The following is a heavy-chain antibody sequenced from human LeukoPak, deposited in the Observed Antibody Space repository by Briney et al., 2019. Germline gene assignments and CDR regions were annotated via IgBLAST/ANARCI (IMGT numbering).Heavy chain of an antibody. CDR2: IYDRGST. V-gene: IGHV4-59*08. Sequence: SETLSLTCTVSGGSISSYYWSWIRQPPGKGLEWIGNIYDRGSTNYNPSLKSRVTISVDTSKNQFSLKLSSVTAADTAVYYCARHLRRNFWSGYFDYWGQGTLVTVSS. CDR3: ARHLRRNFWSGYFDY. D-gene: IGHD3-3*01. CDR1: GGSISSYY. J-gene: IGHJ4*02.